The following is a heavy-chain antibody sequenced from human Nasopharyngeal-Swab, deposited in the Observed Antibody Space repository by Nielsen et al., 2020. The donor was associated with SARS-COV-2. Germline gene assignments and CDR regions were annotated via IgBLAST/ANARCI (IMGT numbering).Heavy chain of an antibody. J-gene: IGHJ6*03. CDR1: GGSFSGYY. CDR2: INHSGST. V-gene: IGHV4-34*01. Sequence: SETLSLTCAVYGGSFSGYYWSWIRQAPGKGLEWIGEINHSGSTNYNPSLKSRVTISVDTSKNQFSLKLSSVTAADTAVYYCARLRRDGRLKSPYYYYYMDVWGKGTTVTVSS. D-gene: IGHD3-16*01. CDR3: ARLRRDGRLKSPYYYYYMDV.